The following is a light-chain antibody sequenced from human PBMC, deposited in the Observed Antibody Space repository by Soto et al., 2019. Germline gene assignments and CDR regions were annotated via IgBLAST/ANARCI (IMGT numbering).Light chain of an antibody. V-gene: IGKV1-5*03. Sequence: DIQMTQSPSTLSASVGDRVTITCRASQSLTSWLAWYQQKPGKAPKLLIYKASSLESGVPSRFSGSESGTEFTLTISSLQTDDFATDYGQHYKNYPLTFGGGSMVEIK. J-gene: IGKJ4*01. CDR1: QSLTSW. CDR3: QHYKNYPLT. CDR2: KAS.